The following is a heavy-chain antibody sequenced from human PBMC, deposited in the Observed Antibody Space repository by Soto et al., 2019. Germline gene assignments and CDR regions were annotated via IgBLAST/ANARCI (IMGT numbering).Heavy chain of an antibody. V-gene: IGHV5-51*01. Sequence: GESLKISCKGSGYSFTSYWIGWVRQMPGKGLEWMGIIYPGDSDTRYSPSFQGQVTISADKSISTAYLQWSSLKASDTAMYYCTRLEYSYGHCYYYYGMDVWGQGTTVTVSS. J-gene: IGHJ6*02. D-gene: IGHD5-18*01. CDR2: IYPGDSDT. CDR3: TRLEYSYGHCYYYYGMDV. CDR1: GYSFTSYW.